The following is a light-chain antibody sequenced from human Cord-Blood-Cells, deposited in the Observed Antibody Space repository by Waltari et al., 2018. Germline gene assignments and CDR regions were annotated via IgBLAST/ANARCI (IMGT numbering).Light chain of an antibody. Sequence: QSALTQPASVSVSPGQSITISCTGTSIDVGGCNCVSWYQQLPGKAPKLMIYDVSNRPAGISKRCSGSKSGNTASPTISGIQAEEEADYYCSSHTSSSTPVFGGGTKLTVL. V-gene: IGLV2-14*01. CDR2: DVS. J-gene: IGLJ3*02. CDR3: SSHTSSSTPV. CDR1: SIDVGGCNC.